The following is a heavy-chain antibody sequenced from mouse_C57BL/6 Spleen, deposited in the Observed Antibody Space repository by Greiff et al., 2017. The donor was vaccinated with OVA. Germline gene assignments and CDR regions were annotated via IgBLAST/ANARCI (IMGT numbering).Heavy chain of an antibody. CDR3: ARGSEFITTDYFGD. V-gene: IGHV1-69*01. CDR2: IDPSDSYT. D-gene: IGHD1-1*01. J-gene: IGHJ2*01. CDR1: GYTFTSYW. Sequence: QVQLQQPGAELVMPGASVKLSCKASGYTFTSYWMHWVKQRPGQGLEWIGEIDPSDSYTNYNQKFKGKSTLTVDKSSSTAYMQLRSLSSEDAAVYYGARGSEFITTDYFGDWGKGTTLTVS.